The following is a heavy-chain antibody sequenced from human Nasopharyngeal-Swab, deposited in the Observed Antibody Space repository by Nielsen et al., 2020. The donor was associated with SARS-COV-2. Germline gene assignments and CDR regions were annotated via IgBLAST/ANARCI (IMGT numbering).Heavy chain of an antibody. D-gene: IGHD2-15*01. CDR3: ARDNGYCSGDACYLGGWLDP. J-gene: IGHJ5*02. CDR1: GVTFSSYG. V-gene: IGHV3-30*03. CDR2: MSNDGNYK. Sequence: GGSLRLSCAGSGVTFSSYGMNWVRQAPGKGLEGVAVMSNDGNYKFYADSVKGRFTISRDNSKNTLYLQMNSLRAEDTAVYYCARDNGYCSGDACYLGGWLDPWGQGTLVTVSS.